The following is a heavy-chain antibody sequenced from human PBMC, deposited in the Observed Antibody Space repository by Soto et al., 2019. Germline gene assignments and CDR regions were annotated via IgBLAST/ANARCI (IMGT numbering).Heavy chain of an antibody. CDR3: AREGPPDIAWFDP. V-gene: IGHV1-69*01. CDR2: GSA. D-gene: IGHD2-15*01. CDR1: GGTFSIYT. J-gene: IGHJ5*02. Sequence: QVQLVQSGAEVKTPGSSVKVSCKASGGTFSIYTISWVRQAPGQGLEWMGGSANSAQKFQGRLTVTADESTSTVYLELSSLTSEDTAVYYCAREGPPDIAWFDPWGQGTLVSGSS.